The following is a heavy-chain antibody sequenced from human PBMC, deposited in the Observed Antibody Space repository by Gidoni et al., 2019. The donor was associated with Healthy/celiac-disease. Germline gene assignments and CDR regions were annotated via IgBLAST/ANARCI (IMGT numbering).Heavy chain of an antibody. D-gene: IGHD2-2*01. CDR3: ARDGVVVPAADYFDY. CDR1: GFTFSSYC. J-gene: IGHJ4*02. V-gene: IGHV3-7*03. CDR2: MKQDGSEE. Sequence: EVQLVESGGGFVHPGGALSLSCSASGFTFSSYCMSWVRQAPGKGLEWVANMKQDGSEEYYVDSVKGRFTISRDNANNSLYLQMNSLRAEDTAVYYCARDGVVVPAADYFDYWGQGTLVTVSS.